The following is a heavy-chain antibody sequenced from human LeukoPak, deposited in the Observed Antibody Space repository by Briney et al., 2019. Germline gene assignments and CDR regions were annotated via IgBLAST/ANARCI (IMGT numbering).Heavy chain of an antibody. Sequence: SVTVSCKASGYTFTVYYMHWVRQAPGQGLEWMGRIIPILGIANYAQKFQGRVTITADKSTSTAYMELSSLRSEDTAVYYCARVVYYDSSGYRHFDYWGQGTLVTVSS. CDR1: GYTFTVYY. CDR3: ARVVYYDSSGYRHFDY. V-gene: IGHV1-69*04. D-gene: IGHD3-22*01. CDR2: IIPILGIA. J-gene: IGHJ4*02.